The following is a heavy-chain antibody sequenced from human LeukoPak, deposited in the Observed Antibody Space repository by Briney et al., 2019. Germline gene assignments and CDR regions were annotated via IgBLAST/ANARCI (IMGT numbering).Heavy chain of an antibody. J-gene: IGHJ4*02. D-gene: IGHD2-2*02. CDR3: ARDLHQLLYTGYYFDY. CDR2: ISSSSSYI. V-gene: IGHV3-21*01. CDR1: GFTFSSYS. Sequence: PGGSPRLSCAASGFTFSSYSMNWVRQAPGKGLEWVSSISSSSSYIYYADSVKGRFTISRDNAKNSLYLQMNSLRAEDTAVYYCARDLHQLLYTGYYFDYWGQGTLVTVSS.